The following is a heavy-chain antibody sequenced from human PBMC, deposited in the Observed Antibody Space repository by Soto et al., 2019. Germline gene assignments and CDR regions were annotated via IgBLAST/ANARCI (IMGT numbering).Heavy chain of an antibody. J-gene: IGHJ4*02. D-gene: IGHD1-26*01. V-gene: IGHV4-59*08. Sequence: SETLSLTCTVSGGSISSYYWSWIRQPPGKGLEWIGYIYYSGSTNYNPSLKSRVTLSVDTSKNQFSLKLSSVTAADTAVYYCARLGGSYAVPHFDYWGQGTLVTVSS. CDR3: ARLGGSYAVPHFDY. CDR1: GGSISSYY. CDR2: IYYSGST.